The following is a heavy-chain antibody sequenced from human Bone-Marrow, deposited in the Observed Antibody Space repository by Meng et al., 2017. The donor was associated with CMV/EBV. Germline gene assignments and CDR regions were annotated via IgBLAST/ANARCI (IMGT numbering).Heavy chain of an antibody. CDR1: GFTFSSYV. CDR3: ARDQGSGSYYEWTTIDY. CDR2: IQYDGSKK. D-gene: IGHD1-26*01. Sequence: LSLTCAASGFTFSSYVMHWVRQAPGKGLEWVAFIQYDGSKKYYADSVKGRFTISRDNSKDTLYLQMGSLRAEDMVVYYCARDQGSGSYYEWTTIDYWGQGTLVAVSS. V-gene: IGHV3-30*02. J-gene: IGHJ4*02.